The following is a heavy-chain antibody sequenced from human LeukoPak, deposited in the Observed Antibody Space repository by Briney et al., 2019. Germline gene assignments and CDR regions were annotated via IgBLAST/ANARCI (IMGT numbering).Heavy chain of an antibody. Sequence: SETLSLTCTVSGYSVSTDYYWGWIRQPPGKGLEWIGYIYYSGSTNYNPSLKSRVTISVDTSKNQFSLKLSSVTAADTAVYYCARDGYYYDSSGYYGSDAFDIWGQGTMVTVSS. CDR3: ARDGYYYDSSGYYGSDAFDI. V-gene: IGHV4-61*01. CDR2: IYYSGST. J-gene: IGHJ3*02. D-gene: IGHD3-22*01. CDR1: GYSVSTDYY.